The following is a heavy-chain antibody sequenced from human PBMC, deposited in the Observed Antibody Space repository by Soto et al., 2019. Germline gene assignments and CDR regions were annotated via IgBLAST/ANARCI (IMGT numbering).Heavy chain of an antibody. CDR1: GGSISSSSYY. CDR2: IYYSGST. D-gene: IGHD3-3*01. V-gene: IGHV4-39*01. J-gene: IGHJ6*03. Sequence: SEILSLTCTVSGGSISSSSYYWGWIRQPPGKGLEWIGSIYYSGSTYYNPSLKSRVTISVDTSKNQFSLKLSSVTAADTAVYYCARGVADYYYYYMDVWGKGTTVTVSS. CDR3: ARGVADYYYYYMDV.